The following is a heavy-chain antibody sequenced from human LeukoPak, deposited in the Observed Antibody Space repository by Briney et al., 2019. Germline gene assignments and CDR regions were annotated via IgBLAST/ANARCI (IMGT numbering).Heavy chain of an antibody. J-gene: IGHJ4*02. CDR2: IYYTGST. Sequence: SETLSLTCSVSGGSISSLYWSWIRQPPGKGLEWIGYIYYTGSTNYNPSLKSRVTMFVDMSKNQFSLRLSSVTAADTAVYYCARHRAYSSSSPFDYGGQGTLVTVS. CDR1: GGSISSLY. CDR3: ARHRAYSSSSPFDY. D-gene: IGHD6-6*01. V-gene: IGHV4-59*08.